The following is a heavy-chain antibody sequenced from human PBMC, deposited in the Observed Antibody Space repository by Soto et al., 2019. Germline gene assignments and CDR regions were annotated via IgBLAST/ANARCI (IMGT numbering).Heavy chain of an antibody. D-gene: IGHD3-22*01. Sequence: SVKVSCKASGFTFTSSAVQWVRQARGQCLEWIGWIVVGSGNTNYAQKFQERVTITRDMSTSTAYMELSSLRSEDTAVYYCAVSFYDSSGYYPPHYYYGMDVWGQGTTVTVSS. CDR2: IVVGSGNT. CDR3: AVSFYDSSGYYPPHYYYGMDV. CDR1: GFTFTSSA. V-gene: IGHV1-58*01. J-gene: IGHJ6*02.